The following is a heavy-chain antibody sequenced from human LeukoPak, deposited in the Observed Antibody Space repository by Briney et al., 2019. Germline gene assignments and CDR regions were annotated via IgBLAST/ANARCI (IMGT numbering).Heavy chain of an antibody. J-gene: IGHJ4*02. V-gene: IGHV4-38-2*01. CDR3: ARNAGRQQQLDY. CDR2: MYHSGST. Sequence: PSETLSLTCAVSGYSISSGYYWGWIRQPPGKGLEWIGSMYHSGSTYYNPSLKGRVTISVDTSKNQFSLKLSSVTAADTAVYYCARNAGRQQQLDYWGQGTLVTVSS. CDR1: GYSISSGYY. D-gene: IGHD6-13*01.